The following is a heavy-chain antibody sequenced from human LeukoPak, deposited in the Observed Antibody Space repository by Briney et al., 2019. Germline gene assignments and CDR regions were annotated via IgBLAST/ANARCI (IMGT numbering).Heavy chain of an antibody. CDR2: ISYDGSNK. Sequence: GGSLRLSCAASGFTFSSYGMHWVRQAPGKGLEWVAVISYDGSNKYYADSVKGRFTISRDNSKNTLYLQMNSLRAEDTAVYYCARDSYSSDAFDIWGQGTMVTVSS. CDR3: ARDSYSSDAFDI. D-gene: IGHD6-13*01. CDR1: GFTFSSYG. V-gene: IGHV3-30*19. J-gene: IGHJ3*02.